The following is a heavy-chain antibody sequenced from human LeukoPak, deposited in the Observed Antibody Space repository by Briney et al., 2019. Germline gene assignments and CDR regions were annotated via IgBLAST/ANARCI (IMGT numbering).Heavy chain of an antibody. V-gene: IGHV3-53*01. Sequence: GGSLRLSCAVSGFTFGDYAMHWVRQAPGKGLEWVSVIYSGGSTYYADSVKGRFTISRDNSKNTLYLQMNSLRAEDTAVYYCARAPSDRIAAAGDDAFDIWGQGTMVTVSS. CDR1: GFTFGDYA. J-gene: IGHJ3*02. CDR3: ARAPSDRIAAAGDDAFDI. CDR2: IYSGGST. D-gene: IGHD6-13*01.